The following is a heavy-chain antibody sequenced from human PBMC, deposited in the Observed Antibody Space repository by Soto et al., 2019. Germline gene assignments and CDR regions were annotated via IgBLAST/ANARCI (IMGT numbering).Heavy chain of an antibody. Sequence: SETLSLTCAVYGGSFSGYYWSWIRQPPGKGLEWTGEINHSGSTNYNPSLKSRVTISVDTSKNQFSLKLSSVTAADTAVYYCARGHCSGGSCYSFDYWGQGTLVTVSS. V-gene: IGHV4-34*01. CDR3: ARGHCSGGSCYSFDY. CDR1: GGSFSGYY. D-gene: IGHD2-15*01. J-gene: IGHJ4*02. CDR2: INHSGST.